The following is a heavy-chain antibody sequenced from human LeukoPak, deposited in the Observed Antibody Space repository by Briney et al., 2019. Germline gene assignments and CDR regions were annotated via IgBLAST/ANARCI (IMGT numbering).Heavy chain of an antibody. CDR2: IDPNSGGT. CDR3: ARGFRGWAATGSVDY. Sequence: ASVKVSCKASGYTFTGYYMHWVRQAPGQGLEWMGWIDPNSGGTNSAQKFQGRVTMTRDTSISTAHMELSGLRSDDTAVYYCARGFRGWAATGSVDYWGQGTLVTVSS. CDR1: GYTFTGYY. J-gene: IGHJ4*02. V-gene: IGHV1-2*02. D-gene: IGHD6-13*01.